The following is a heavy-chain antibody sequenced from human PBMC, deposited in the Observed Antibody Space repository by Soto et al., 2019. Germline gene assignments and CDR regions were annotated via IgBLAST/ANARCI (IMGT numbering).Heavy chain of an antibody. D-gene: IGHD3-3*01. CDR1: GYTFTGYY. V-gene: IGHV1-2*04. CDR2: INPNSGGT. CDR3: ARDYTIFGVENYGMDV. Sequence: GASVKVSCKASGYTFTGYYMHWVRQAPGQGLEWMGWINPNSGGTNYAQKFQGWVTMTRDTSISTAYMELSRLRSDDTAVYYCARDYTIFGVENYGMDVWGQGTTVTSP. J-gene: IGHJ6*02.